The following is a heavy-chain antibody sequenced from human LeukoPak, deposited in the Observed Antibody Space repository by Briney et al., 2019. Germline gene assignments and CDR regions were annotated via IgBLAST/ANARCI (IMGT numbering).Heavy chain of an antibody. CDR3: ARVGWNDEEYYFDY. V-gene: IGHV4-59*01. D-gene: IGHD1-1*01. J-gene: IGHJ4*02. CDR1: GVSISGYY. CDR2: LFHTRGA. Sequence: PSETLSLTCAVSGVSISGYYWSWSRQPPGRGVEWIANLFHTRGAWYKSSLKSRVTTSVDTSKNEFSLKLNSVTAADTAVYYCARVGWNDEEYYFDYWGQGTLVTVSS.